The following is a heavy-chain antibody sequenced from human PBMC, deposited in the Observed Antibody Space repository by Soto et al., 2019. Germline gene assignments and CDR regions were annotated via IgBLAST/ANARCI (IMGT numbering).Heavy chain of an antibody. D-gene: IGHD2-21*01. CDR1: GYSISSGSY. V-gene: IGHV4-38-2*02. CDR3: VRDVTETLPTGHIMATGRFDL. CDR2: MYHGGTT. Sequence: SETLSLTCTVSGYSISSGSYWGWIRQPPGKGPEWIASMYHGGTTYYNPSLNNRVVISLDTSKKQCSPSLTSVTAADTAVYYCVRDVTETLPTGHIMATGRFDLWGQGA. J-gene: IGHJ4*02.